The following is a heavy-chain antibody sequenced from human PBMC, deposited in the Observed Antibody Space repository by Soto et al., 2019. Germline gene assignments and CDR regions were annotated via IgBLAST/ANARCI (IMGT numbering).Heavy chain of an antibody. Sequence: GASVKVSCKASGGTFSSYAISWVRQAPGQGLEWMGWIIPIFGTANYAQKFQGRVTITADEPTSTAYMELSSLRSEDTAVYYCARSSLSDIVLMVYAVAYDAFDIWGQGTMVTVSS. CDR3: ARSSLSDIVLMVYAVAYDAFDI. V-gene: IGHV1-69*13. D-gene: IGHD2-8*01. CDR1: GGTFSSYA. J-gene: IGHJ3*02. CDR2: IIPIFGTA.